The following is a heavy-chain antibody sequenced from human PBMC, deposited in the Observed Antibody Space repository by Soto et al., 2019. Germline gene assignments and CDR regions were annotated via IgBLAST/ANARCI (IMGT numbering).Heavy chain of an antibody. D-gene: IGHD3-9*01. J-gene: IGHJ5*02. CDR2: IYHSGST. CDR3: ARDSPILTA. Sequence: PSETLSLTCAVSGGSISSGGYSWSWIRQPPGKGLEWIGYIYHSGSTYYNPSLKSRVTISVDRFKNQFSLKLSSVTAADTAVYYCARDSPILTAWGQGTPVTVSS. CDR1: GGSISSGGYS. V-gene: IGHV4-30-2*01.